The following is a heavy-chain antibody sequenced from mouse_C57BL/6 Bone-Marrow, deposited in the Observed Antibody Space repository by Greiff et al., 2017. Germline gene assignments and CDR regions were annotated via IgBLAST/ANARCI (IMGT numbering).Heavy chain of an antibody. CDR3: TYYSNPYYFDY. V-gene: IGHV1-15*01. J-gene: IGHJ2*01. Sequence: QVQLQQSGAELVRPGASVTLSCKASGYTFTDYEMHWVKQTPVHGLEWIGAIDPETGGTAYNQKFKGKAILTADKSSSTAYMELRSLTSEDSAVYYCTYYSNPYYFDYWGQGTTLTVSS. D-gene: IGHD2-5*01. CDR1: GYTFTDYE. CDR2: IDPETGGT.